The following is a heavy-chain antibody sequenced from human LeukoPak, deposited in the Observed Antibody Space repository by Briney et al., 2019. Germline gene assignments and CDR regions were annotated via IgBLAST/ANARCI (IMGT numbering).Heavy chain of an antibody. V-gene: IGHV3-7*04. Sequence: SGGSLGLSCVASGFTFSRYWMSWVRQAPGKGLECVANIKQDGSEKYYADSVKGRFTISRDNAKNSVYLQMNSLRAEDTAVYYCARALIEVPDTRPFDYWGQGTLVTVSS. CDR3: ARALIEVPDTRPFDY. D-gene: IGHD2-2*01. CDR1: GFTFSRYW. CDR2: IKQDGSEK. J-gene: IGHJ4*02.